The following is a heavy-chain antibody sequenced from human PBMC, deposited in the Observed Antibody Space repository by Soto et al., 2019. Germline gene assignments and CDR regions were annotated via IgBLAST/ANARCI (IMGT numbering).Heavy chain of an antibody. CDR1: GFSFSTYA. Sequence: QVQLVESGGGVVQPGRSLRLSCAASGFSFSTYAMHWVHQAPGKGLEWVAIISYDGNTKYYADSVKGRFTISRDNSENTLYLQMISLRPEDTAVYYCAKSLTGDRYGPAEFPWGQGTLVTVSS. J-gene: IGHJ5*02. CDR2: ISYDGNTK. V-gene: IGHV3-30*18. CDR3: AKSLTGDRYGPAEFP. D-gene: IGHD5-18*01.